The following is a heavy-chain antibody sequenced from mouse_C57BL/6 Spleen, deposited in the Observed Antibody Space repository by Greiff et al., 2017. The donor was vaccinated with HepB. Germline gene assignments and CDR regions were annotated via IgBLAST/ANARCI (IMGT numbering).Heavy chain of an antibody. J-gene: IGHJ2*01. Sequence: VQLQQSGAELVRPGASVTLSCKASGYTFTDYEMHWVKQTPVHGLEWIGAIDPETGGTAYNQKFKGKAILTADKSSSTAYMELRSLTSEDSAVYYCTRGVGLSYFDYWGQGTTLTVSS. CDR3: TRGVGLSYFDY. CDR1: GYTFTDYE. CDR2: IDPETGGT. V-gene: IGHV1-15*01. D-gene: IGHD1-1*02.